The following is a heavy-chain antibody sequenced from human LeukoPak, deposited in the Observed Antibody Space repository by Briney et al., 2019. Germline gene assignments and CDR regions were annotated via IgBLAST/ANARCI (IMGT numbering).Heavy chain of an antibody. J-gene: IGHJ3*02. D-gene: IGHD5-18*01. CDR3: AGGYTAMVLWVAFDI. Sequence: SQTLSLTCTVSGGSISSGDYYWGWIRQPPGKGLEWIGSIYYSGSTHYNPSLKSRVTISVDTSKNQFSLKLSSVTAADTAVYYCAGGYTAMVLWVAFDIWGQGTMVTVSS. CDR1: GGSISSGDYY. CDR2: IYYSGST. V-gene: IGHV4-39*07.